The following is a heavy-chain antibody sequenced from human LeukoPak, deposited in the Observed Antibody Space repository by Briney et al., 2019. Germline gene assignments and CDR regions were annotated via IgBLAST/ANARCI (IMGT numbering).Heavy chain of an antibody. J-gene: IGHJ6*02. CDR3: ARDLAAARPYYYYGMDV. D-gene: IGHD6-13*01. CDR1: GFTFSSYA. V-gene: IGHV3-30-3*01. CDR2: ISYDGSNK. Sequence: GRSLGLSCAASGFTFSSYAMHWVRQAPGKGLEWVAVISYDGSNKYYADSVKGRFTISRDNSKNTLYLQMNSLRSEDTAVYYCARDLAAARPYYYYGMDVWGQGTTVTVSS.